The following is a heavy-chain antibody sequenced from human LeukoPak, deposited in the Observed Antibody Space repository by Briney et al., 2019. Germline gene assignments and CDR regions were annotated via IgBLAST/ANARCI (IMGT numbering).Heavy chain of an antibody. V-gene: IGHV3-48*03. D-gene: IGHD3-9*01. J-gene: IGHJ3*02. Sequence: GGSLRLSCAASGFTFSSYEMNWVRQAPGKGLEWDSYISSSGSTIYYADSVKGRFTISRDNAKNSLYLQMNSLRAEDTAVYYCARDFYDILTGYTDAFDIWGQGTMVTVSS. CDR3: ARDFYDILTGYTDAFDI. CDR2: ISSSGSTI. CDR1: GFTFSSYE.